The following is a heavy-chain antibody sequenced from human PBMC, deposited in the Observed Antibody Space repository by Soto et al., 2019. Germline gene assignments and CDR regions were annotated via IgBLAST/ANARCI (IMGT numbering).Heavy chain of an antibody. D-gene: IGHD3-16*02. CDR3: ARARGGIGVHYYGMDL. CDR1: GASISSGNYY. V-gene: IGHV4-30-4*01. Sequence: SETLTLTCTVSGASISSGNYYWTWVRQPPGKGLEWIGNIYYSGATYYNPSLKSRLNISIDTSTDQFFLRLTSVTAADSAVYHCARARGGIGVHYYGMDLWGQGTTVTVSS. J-gene: IGHJ6*02. CDR2: IYYSGAT.